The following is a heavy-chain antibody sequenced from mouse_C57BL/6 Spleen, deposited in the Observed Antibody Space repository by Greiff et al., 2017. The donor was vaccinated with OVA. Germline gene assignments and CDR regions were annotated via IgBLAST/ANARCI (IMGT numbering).Heavy chain of an antibody. CDR1: GYSFTGYY. D-gene: IGHD1-1*01. Sequence: VQLQQSGPELVKPGASVKISCKASGYSFTGYYMNWVKQSPEKSLEWIGEINPSTGGTTYNQKFKAKATLTVDKSSSTAYMQLKSLTSEDSAVYYGARGITTVVATLDFDVWGTGTTVTVSS. CDR3: ARGITTVVATLDFDV. J-gene: IGHJ1*03. CDR2: INPSTGGT. V-gene: IGHV1-42*01.